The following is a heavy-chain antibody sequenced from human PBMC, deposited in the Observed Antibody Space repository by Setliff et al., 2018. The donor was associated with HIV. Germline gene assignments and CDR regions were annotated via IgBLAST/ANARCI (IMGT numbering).Heavy chain of an antibody. D-gene: IGHD3-10*01. J-gene: IGHJ4*02. CDR1: GGSISSGGYY. V-gene: IGHV4-31*01. CDR2: IYYSGST. CDR3: ARDRGTRYGSGKDFDS. Sequence: PSETLSLTCTVSGGSISSGGYYWSWIRQHPGKGLEWIGYIYYSGSTYYNPSLKSLVPISVDTSKNHFSLKLNSVTAADTAVYYCARDRGTRYGSGKDFDSWGQGILVTVSS.